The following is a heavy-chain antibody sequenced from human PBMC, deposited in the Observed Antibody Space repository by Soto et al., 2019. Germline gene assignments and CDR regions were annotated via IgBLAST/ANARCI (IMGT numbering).Heavy chain of an antibody. D-gene: IGHD3-16*01. J-gene: IGHJ3*02. CDR3: AREVGYYDYIWGSYPSAGIAFDI. V-gene: IGHV4-30-2*01. CDR2: IYYSGST. CDR1: GGSISSVNYF. Sequence: PSETLSLTCSVSGGSISSVNYFWSWIRQPPGKGLEWIGYIYYSGSTYYNPSLKSRVTISVDRSKNQFSLKLSSVTAADTAVYYCAREVGYYDYIWGSYPSAGIAFDIWGQGTMVTVSS.